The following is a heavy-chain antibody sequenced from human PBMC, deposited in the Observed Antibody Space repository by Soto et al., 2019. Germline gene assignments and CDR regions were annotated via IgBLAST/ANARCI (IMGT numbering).Heavy chain of an antibody. D-gene: IGHD6-19*01. CDR2: ISSSSSYI. V-gene: IGHV3-21*01. CDR3: AREGDSSGWYTGPDYYYGMDV. J-gene: IGHJ6*02. CDR1: GFTFSSYS. Sequence: GGSLRLSCAASGFTFSSYSMNWVRQAPGQGLEWVSSISSSSSYIYYADSVKGRSTISRDNAKNSLYLQMNSLRAEDTAVYYCAREGDSSGWYTGPDYYYGMDVWGQGTTVTVSS.